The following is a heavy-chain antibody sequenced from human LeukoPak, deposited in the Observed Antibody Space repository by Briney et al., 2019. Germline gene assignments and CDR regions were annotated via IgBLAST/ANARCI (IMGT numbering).Heavy chain of an antibody. CDR2: IVPILGIA. CDR3: ARVTGNYYDSSGLGNWFDP. J-gene: IGHJ5*02. CDR1: GGTFSSYA. V-gene: IGHV1-69*04. Sequence: GASVKVSCKASGGTFSSYAISWVRQAPGQGLEWMGRIVPILGIANYAQKFQGRVTITADKSTSTAYMELSSLRSEDTAVYYCARVTGNYYDSSGLGNWFDPWGQGTLVTVSS. D-gene: IGHD3-22*01.